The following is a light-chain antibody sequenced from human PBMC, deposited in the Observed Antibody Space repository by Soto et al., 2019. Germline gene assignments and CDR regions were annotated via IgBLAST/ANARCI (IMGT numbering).Light chain of an antibody. J-gene: IGLJ2*01. V-gene: IGLV2-14*01. CDR3: SSYTSSSTPHVV. CDR2: EVS. CDR1: SSDVGGYNY. Sequence: QSVLTQPASVSGSPGQSITISCTGTSSDVGGYNYVSWYQQHPGKAPKLMIYEVSNRPSGVSNRFSGSKSGNTASLTISGLQAEDEDDYYCSSYTSSSTPHVVFGGGTKLTVL.